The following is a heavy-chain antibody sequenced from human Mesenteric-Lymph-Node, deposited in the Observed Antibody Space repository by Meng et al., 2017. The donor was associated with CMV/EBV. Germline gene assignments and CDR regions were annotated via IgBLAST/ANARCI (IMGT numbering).Heavy chain of an antibody. Sequence: SSSSYYWGWIRQPPGKGLEWIGSIYYSGSTYYNPSLKSRGTISVDTSKNQFSPKLSSVTAADTAVYYCARVSCSSTSCYAQDWYFDLWGRGTLVTVSS. CDR3: ARVSCSSTSCYAQDWYFDL. J-gene: IGHJ2*01. CDR2: IYYSGST. V-gene: IGHV4-39*07. D-gene: IGHD2-2*01. CDR1: SSSSYY.